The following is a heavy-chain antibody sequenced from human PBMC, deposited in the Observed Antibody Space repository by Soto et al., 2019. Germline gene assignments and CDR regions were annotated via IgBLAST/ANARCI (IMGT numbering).Heavy chain of an antibody. CDR2: IGTAGDT. CDR1: GFTFSSYD. J-gene: IGHJ6*03. V-gene: IGHV3-13*01. CDR3: ARGADWNYYMDV. Sequence: GGSLRLSCAASGFTFSSYDMHWVRQATGKGLEWVSAIGTAGDTYYPGSVKGRFTISRENAKNSLYLQMNSLRAGDTAVYYCARGADWNYYMDVWGKGTTVTVSS. D-gene: IGHD1-1*01.